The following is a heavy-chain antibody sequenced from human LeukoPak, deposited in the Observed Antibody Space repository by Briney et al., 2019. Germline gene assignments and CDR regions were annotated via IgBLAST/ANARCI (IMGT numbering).Heavy chain of an antibody. CDR2: ISYDGSDK. V-gene: IGHV3-30*03. Sequence: GGSLRLSCAASGFTFSSYGMHWVRQAPGKGLEWVAVISYDGSDKYYADSVKGRFTISRDNSKSTLYLQMNSLRAEDTAVYYCASFAVLAWHWIDHWGQGTLVIVSS. CDR3: ASFAVLAWHWIDH. CDR1: GFTFSSYG. D-gene: IGHD3-3*01. J-gene: IGHJ4*02.